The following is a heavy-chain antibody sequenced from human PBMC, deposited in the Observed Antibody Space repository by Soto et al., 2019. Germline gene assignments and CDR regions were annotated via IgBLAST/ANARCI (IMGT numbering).Heavy chain of an antibody. CDR2: MYYSGST. CDR3: ARLHCNSPNCVPLDP. Sequence: XXTLSLAFTVSGGSISSATYYWGFIRQPPGKGLEWIGSMYYSGSTSYNPSLKSRVTMSVDTSKNQLSLRLSSVTAADTAVYYCARLHCNSPNCVPLDPWGQGTLVTVSS. V-gene: IGHV4-39*01. CDR1: GGSISSATYY. J-gene: IGHJ5*02. D-gene: IGHD2-2*01.